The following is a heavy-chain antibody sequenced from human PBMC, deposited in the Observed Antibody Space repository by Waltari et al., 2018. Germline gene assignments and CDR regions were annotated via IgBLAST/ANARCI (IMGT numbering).Heavy chain of an antibody. V-gene: IGHV4-34*01. CDR1: GGSFSGYY. J-gene: IGHJ6*03. CDR3: ARARSAGRLVVPAAIRMDV. D-gene: IGHD2-2*01. CDR2: INHSGST. Sequence: QVQLQQWGAGLLKPSETLSLTCAVYGGSFSGYYWSWIRQPPGKGLEWIGEINHSGSTNYNPSLKSRVTISVDTSKNQFSLKLSSVTAADTAVYYCARARSAGRLVVPAAIRMDVWGKGTTVTISS.